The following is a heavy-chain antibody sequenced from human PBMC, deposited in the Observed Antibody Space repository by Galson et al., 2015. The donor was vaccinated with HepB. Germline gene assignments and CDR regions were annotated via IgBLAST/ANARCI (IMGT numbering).Heavy chain of an antibody. D-gene: IGHD3-22*01. Sequence: SLRLSCAASGFTFRDYSMHWVRQIPGKGLEWVALINWNSDSTYYADSVKGRSTVSRDNSKSSLFLQMNSLRTEDTALYYCAKAHDSSAYYFGSWGQGTLVRVSA. J-gene: IGHJ4*02. CDR1: GFTFRDYS. V-gene: IGHV3-43*01. CDR2: INWNSDST. CDR3: AKAHDSSAYYFGS.